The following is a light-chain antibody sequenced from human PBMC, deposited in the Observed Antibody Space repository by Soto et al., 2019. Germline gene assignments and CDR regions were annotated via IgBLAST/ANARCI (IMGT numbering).Light chain of an antibody. CDR1: QSISSW. V-gene: IGKV1-5*03. CDR2: KAS. Sequence: DIQMTQSPSTLSASVGDRVTITCRASQSISSWLAWYQQKPGKAPKLLIYKASNLESGVPSRFSGSGSGTEFSLTISSLQPDDFATYYCQQYNSYSRTFGQGNKV. CDR3: QQYNSYSRT. J-gene: IGKJ1*01.